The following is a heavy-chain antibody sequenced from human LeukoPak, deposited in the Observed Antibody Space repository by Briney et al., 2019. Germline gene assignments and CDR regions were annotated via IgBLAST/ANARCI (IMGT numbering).Heavy chain of an antibody. V-gene: IGHV1-69*04. J-gene: IGHJ4*02. D-gene: IGHD4-23*01. CDR1: GGTFSSYA. CDR2: IIPILGIA. Sequence: SVKVSCKASGGTFSSYAISWVRQAPGQGLEWMGRIIPILGIANYAQKFQGRVTITADKSTSTAYMELSSLRSEDTAVYYCARGTRGVNSPYFDYWGQGTLVTVSS. CDR3: ARGTRGVNSPYFDY.